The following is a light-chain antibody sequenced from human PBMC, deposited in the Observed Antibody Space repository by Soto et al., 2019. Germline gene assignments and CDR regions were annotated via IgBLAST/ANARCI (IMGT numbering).Light chain of an antibody. CDR3: QQYKNWPPIT. Sequence: EIMMTQSPPTLSVSPGERATLSCRARQSVSSSLAWYQQKPGQAPRLLIYGASTRATGTPARFSGSGSGTEFTLTISSLQSEDFAVYYCQQYKNWPPITFGQGTRLEIK. J-gene: IGKJ5*01. CDR2: GAS. V-gene: IGKV3-15*01. CDR1: QSVSSS.